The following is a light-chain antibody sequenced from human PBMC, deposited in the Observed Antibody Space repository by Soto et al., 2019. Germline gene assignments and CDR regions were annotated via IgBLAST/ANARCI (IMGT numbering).Light chain of an antibody. CDR3: QAWDSITEVV. J-gene: IGLJ2*01. Sequence: SYELTQPPSVSVSPGQTAFITCSGDKLGDKYTCWYQQKPGQSPVLVIYQDSRRPSGIPERFSGSNSGNTATLTISGTQAMDEADYYCQAWDSITEVVFGGGTKLTVL. CDR1: KLGDKY. CDR2: QDS. V-gene: IGLV3-1*01.